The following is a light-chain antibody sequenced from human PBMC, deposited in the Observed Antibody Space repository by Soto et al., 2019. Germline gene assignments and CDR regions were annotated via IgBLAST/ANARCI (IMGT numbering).Light chain of an antibody. Sequence: QSVLTQAPSVYGPPGRRVTIPCSGSSPNIGRNRINWYQHRPGTSPRLLTHGNNHRPSGVPDRVSGSKSGTSASLAISGLQPEDEADYCCAAWDDSLNEYVFGDGTKVTVL. CDR3: AAWDDSLNEYV. CDR2: GNN. J-gene: IGLJ1*01. CDR1: SPNIGRNR. V-gene: IGLV1-44*01.